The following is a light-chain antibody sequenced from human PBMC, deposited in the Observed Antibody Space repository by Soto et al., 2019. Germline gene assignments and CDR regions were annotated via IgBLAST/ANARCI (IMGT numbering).Light chain of an antibody. Sequence: EIVMTQSPATLSVSPGERATLSCWASQSVSSNLAWYQQKPGQAPRLLIYDVSTRATGIPTRFSGSGSGTEFTLTISSLQSEDFAAYYCQQYNSYSPETFGQGTKVDIK. CDR1: QSVSSN. CDR2: DVS. CDR3: QQYNSYSPET. J-gene: IGKJ1*01. V-gene: IGKV3D-15*01.